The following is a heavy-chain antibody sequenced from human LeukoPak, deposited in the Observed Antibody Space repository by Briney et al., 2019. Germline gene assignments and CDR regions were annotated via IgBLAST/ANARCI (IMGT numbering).Heavy chain of an antibody. CDR2: ISAYNGNT. D-gene: IGHD1-26*01. Sequence: ASVTVSFTASGYTFTSYGISWVRQAPGQGLEWMGWISAYNGNTNYAQKLQGRVTMTTDTSTSTAYMELRSLRSDDTAVYYCARVTGGRFDYWGQGTLVTVSS. CDR1: GYTFTSYG. CDR3: ARVTGGRFDY. J-gene: IGHJ4*02. V-gene: IGHV1-18*01.